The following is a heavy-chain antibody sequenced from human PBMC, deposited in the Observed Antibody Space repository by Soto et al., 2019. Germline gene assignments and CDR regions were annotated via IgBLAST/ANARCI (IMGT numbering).Heavy chain of an antibody. Sequence: EVQLVESGGGLVQPGRSLRLSCAASGFRFDDAAMHWVRQAPGKGLEWVSGISWNSGSIDYADSVKGRFTISRDNTKNSLYLQMNSLRPEDTASYYCAKGRSGVYSSSLDYWGQGTLVTVSS. CDR1: GFRFDDAA. CDR3: AKGRSGVYSSSLDY. D-gene: IGHD6-13*01. CDR2: ISWNSGSI. J-gene: IGHJ4*02. V-gene: IGHV3-9*01.